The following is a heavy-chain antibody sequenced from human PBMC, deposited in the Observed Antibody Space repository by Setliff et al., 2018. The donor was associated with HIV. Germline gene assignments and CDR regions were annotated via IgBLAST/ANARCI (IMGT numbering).Heavy chain of an antibody. CDR3: TREPLGVVLYYYYYYMDV. CDR1: GFTFNTAS. J-gene: IGHJ6*03. V-gene: IGHV3-15*04. D-gene: IGHD3-3*01. Sequence: GSLRLSCVASGFTFNTASMTWVRQAPGKGLEWVGRIETTSDGGRREYGALVEGRFSISRDDSKDTLYLDMNSLKTEDTAVYYCTREPLGVVLYYYYYYMDVWGKGTTVTVSS. CDR2: IETTSDGGRR.